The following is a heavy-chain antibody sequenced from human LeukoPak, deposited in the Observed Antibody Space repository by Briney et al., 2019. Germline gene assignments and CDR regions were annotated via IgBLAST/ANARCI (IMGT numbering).Heavy chain of an antibody. V-gene: IGHV3-48*01. CDR1: GFTFSSYS. Sequence: GGSLRLSCAASGFTFSSYSMNWVRQAPGKGLEWISYISETSSFMYYADSVKGRFTISRDNSKNTLYLQMNSLRAEDTAVYYCAKSGLNRFDYWGQGTLVTVSS. D-gene: IGHD2-15*01. CDR2: ISETSSFM. CDR3: AKSGLNRFDY. J-gene: IGHJ4*02.